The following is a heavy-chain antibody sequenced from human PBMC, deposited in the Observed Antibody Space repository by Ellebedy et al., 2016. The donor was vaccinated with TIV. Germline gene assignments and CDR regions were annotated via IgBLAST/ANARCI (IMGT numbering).Heavy chain of an antibody. J-gene: IGHJ4*02. D-gene: IGHD1-26*01. V-gene: IGHV3-9*01. CDR2: ISWNSGTI. CDR1: GFTFDDYA. CDR3: AMCARLGVGKY. Sequence: SLKISCAASGFTFDDYAMHWVRQAPGKGLEWVSGISWNSGTIDYADSVKGRFTISRDNAKNSLYLQMNSLRAEDTAVYHCAMCARLGVGKYWGQGTLVTVSS.